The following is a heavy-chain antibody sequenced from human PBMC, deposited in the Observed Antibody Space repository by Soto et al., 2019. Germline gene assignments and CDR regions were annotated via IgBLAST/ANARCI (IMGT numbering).Heavy chain of an antibody. V-gene: IGHV4-4*07. D-gene: IGHD4-4*01. CDR1: GGSISSYY. J-gene: IGHJ5*02. CDR3: ARDTYSNYVDTWFDP. Sequence: SETLSLTCTVSGGSISSYYWSWIRQPAGKGLEWIGRIYTSGSTNYNPSLKSRVTMSVDTSKNQFSLKLSSVTAADTAGYDCARDTYSNYVDTWFDPWRHGTLVTVSS. CDR2: IYTSGST.